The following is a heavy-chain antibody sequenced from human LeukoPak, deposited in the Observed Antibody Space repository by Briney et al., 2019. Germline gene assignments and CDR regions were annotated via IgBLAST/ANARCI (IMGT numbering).Heavy chain of an antibody. Sequence: SETLSLTCTVSGGSISTYYWTWIRQPPGKGLEWIGYIYYSGSTNYNPSLKSRVTISVDTSNNQFSLKLSSVTAADTAVYYCARGPPGGQFDPWGQGTLVTVSS. CDR2: IYYSGST. J-gene: IGHJ5*02. CDR1: GGSISTYY. CDR3: ARGPPGGQFDP. D-gene: IGHD3-10*01. V-gene: IGHV4-59*01.